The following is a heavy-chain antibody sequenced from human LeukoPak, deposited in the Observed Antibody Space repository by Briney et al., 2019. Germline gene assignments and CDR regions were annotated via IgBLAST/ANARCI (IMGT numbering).Heavy chain of an antibody. CDR3: ARHDWVDGWFDP. V-gene: IGHV4-39*01. CDR1: GGSISSSNYY. J-gene: IGHJ5*02. CDR2: MYKSGSI. D-gene: IGHD3-9*01. Sequence: SETLSLTCTVSGGSISSSNYYWGWIRQPPGKGLEWIGNMYKSGSIYYNPSLKSRVTISVDTSKNQFSLKLSSVTAADTAVYYCARHDWVDGWFDPWGQGTLVTVSS.